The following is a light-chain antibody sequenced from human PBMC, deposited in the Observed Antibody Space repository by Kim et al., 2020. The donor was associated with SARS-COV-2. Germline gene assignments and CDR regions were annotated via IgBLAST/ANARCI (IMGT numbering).Light chain of an antibody. CDR2: DVT. V-gene: IGLV2-14*03. CDR1: SSDVGYYDY. J-gene: IGLJ2*01. Sequence: GQSNTISCTGTSSDVGYYDYVSWYQQHPGKAPKLMIYDVTQRPSGVSSRFSGSKSGNTASLTISGLQAEDESDFYCSSYTTSNTLIFGGGTQLTVL. CDR3: SSYTTSNTLI.